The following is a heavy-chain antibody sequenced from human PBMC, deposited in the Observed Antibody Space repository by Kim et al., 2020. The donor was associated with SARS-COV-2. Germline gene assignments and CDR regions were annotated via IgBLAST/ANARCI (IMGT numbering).Heavy chain of an antibody. CDR2: IYYSGST. Sequence: SETLSLTCTVSGGSISSSSYYWGWLRQPPGKGLEWIGSIYYSGSTYYNPSLKSRVTISVDTSKNQFSLKLSSVTAADTAVYYCARDCTNGVCFLNYLGQGTLVTVSS. CDR3: ARDCTNGVCFLNY. D-gene: IGHD2-8*01. J-gene: IGHJ4*02. CDR1: GGSISSSSYY. V-gene: IGHV4-39*02.